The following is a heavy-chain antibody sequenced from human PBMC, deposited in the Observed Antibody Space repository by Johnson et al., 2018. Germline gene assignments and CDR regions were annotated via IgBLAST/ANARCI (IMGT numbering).Heavy chain of an antibody. CDR1: TSYW. J-gene: IGHJ5*02. Sequence: TSYWIGWVRQMPGKGLEWMGIIYPGDSDTRYSPSFQGHVTISADKSISTAYLQWSSLKASDTAMSYCARLDAARGNWFDPWGQGTLVTVSS. V-gene: IGHV5-51*01. D-gene: IGHD6-6*01. CDR2: IYPGDSDT. CDR3: ARLDAARGNWFDP.